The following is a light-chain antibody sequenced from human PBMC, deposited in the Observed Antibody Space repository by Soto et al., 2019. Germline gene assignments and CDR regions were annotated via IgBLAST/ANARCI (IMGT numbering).Light chain of an antibody. V-gene: IGKV1-5*01. J-gene: IGKJ1*01. CDR3: QQYSSYST. Sequence: DIQMTQSPSTLSASVGDRVTITCRASQSISSWLAWYQQKPGKAHKLLIYDASTLESGVPSRFRGGGFGTDFTLTISSLQPDDFATYYCQQYSSYSTFGQGTKVDIK. CDR2: DAS. CDR1: QSISSW.